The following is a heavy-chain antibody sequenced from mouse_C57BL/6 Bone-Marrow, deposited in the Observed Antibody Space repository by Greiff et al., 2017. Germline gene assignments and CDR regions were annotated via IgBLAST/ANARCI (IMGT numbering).Heavy chain of an antibody. CDR3: ERYKGSSYCYVDV. CDR1: GYTFTSYD. V-gene: IGHV1-85*01. D-gene: IGHD1-1*01. CDR2: IYPRDGDT. J-gene: IGHJ1*03. Sequence: QVQLQQSGAELVKPGASVKLSCKASGYTFTSYDMHWVKQRPGQGLEWIGWIYPRDGDTAYNEKFKGKATLTVDTASSTAYMELHSLPSESSAVYVGERYKGSSYCYVDVWGTGTTGTVSA.